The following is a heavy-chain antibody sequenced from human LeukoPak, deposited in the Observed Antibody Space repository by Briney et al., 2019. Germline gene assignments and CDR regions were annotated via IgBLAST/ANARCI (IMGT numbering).Heavy chain of an antibody. CDR1: GYSINSGYY. V-gene: IGHV4-38-2*02. J-gene: IGHJ5*02. D-gene: IGHD5-12*01. CDR2: IYHSGST. CDR3: ARGGYSGYDSRRVLGEFDP. Sequence: PSETLSLTCTVSGYSINSGYYWGWIRQPPGKGLEWIGSIYHSGSTHYNPSIKSRVTISVDTSKNQFSLKLTSVTAADTAVYYCARGGYSGYDSRRVLGEFDPWGQGTLVTVSS.